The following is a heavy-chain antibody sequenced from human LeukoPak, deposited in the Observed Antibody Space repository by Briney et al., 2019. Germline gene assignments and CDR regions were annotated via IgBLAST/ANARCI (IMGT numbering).Heavy chain of an antibody. CDR1: RFIFSNYV. V-gene: IGHV3-23*01. J-gene: IGHJ3*01. CDR3: AKIVDTTMVDPFDF. D-gene: IGHD5-18*01. Sequence: GGSLRLSCAASRFIFSNYVMSWVRQAPGKGLKWVSGISGSGTRTYYADSVKGRFTISRDNSKNTLYLQMSSLRAEDTAVYYCAKIVDTTMVDPFDFWGQGTMVTVSS. CDR2: ISGSGTRT.